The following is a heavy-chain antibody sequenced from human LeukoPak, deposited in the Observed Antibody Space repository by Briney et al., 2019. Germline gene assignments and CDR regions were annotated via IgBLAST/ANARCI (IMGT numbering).Heavy chain of an antibody. D-gene: IGHD3-16*01. J-gene: IGHJ4*02. CDR1: GYTFIGYY. CDR2: INPNSGGT. Sequence: ASVKVSCKASGYTFIGYYMHWVRQAPGQGLEWMRWINPNSGGTNYAQKFQGRVTMTRDTSISTGYMELSNLKSDDTAVYYCARDAARGRREFGYWGQGTLVTVSS. V-gene: IGHV1-2*02. CDR3: ARDAARGRREFGY.